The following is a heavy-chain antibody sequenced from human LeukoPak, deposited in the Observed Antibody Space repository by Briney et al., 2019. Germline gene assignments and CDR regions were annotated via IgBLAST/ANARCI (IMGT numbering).Heavy chain of an antibody. D-gene: IGHD5-18*01. J-gene: IGHJ4*02. CDR3: ARRGYSYGAFDY. V-gene: IGHV3-11*03. CDR1: GFTFSDYY. CDR2: ISSSSSYT. Sequence: PGGSLRLSCAASGFTFSDYYMSWIRQAPGKGLEWVSYISSSSSYTSYADSVKGRFTISRDNAKNSLYLQINSLRAEDTAVYYCARRGYSYGAFDYWGQGTLVTVSS.